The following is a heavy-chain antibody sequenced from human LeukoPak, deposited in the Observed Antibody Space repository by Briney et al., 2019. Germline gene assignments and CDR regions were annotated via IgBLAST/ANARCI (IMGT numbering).Heavy chain of an antibody. CDR3: ARDPSPRYSSGWYWFDP. CDR1: GGSISSYY. Sequence: SETLSLTCTVSGGSISSYYWSWIRQPAGKGPEWIGRIYTSGSTNYNPSLKSRVTMSVDTSKNQFSLKLSSVTAADTAVYYCARDPSPRYSSGWYWFDPWGQGTLVTVSS. J-gene: IGHJ5*02. D-gene: IGHD6-19*01. V-gene: IGHV4-4*07. CDR2: IYTSGST.